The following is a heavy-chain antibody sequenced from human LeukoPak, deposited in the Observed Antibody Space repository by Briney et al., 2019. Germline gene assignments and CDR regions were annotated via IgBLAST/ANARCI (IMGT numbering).Heavy chain of an antibody. Sequence: SETLSLTCTASGVSISSGGYYWSWIRQHPGKGLEWIGYIYYSGSTYYNPSLKSRVTISVDTSKNQFSLKLSSVTAADTAVYYCAKGSDYDSSGFGPPYYFDYWGQGALVTVSS. CDR1: GVSISSGGYY. V-gene: IGHV4-31*03. CDR2: IYYSGST. J-gene: IGHJ4*02. CDR3: AKGSDYDSSGFGPPYYFDY. D-gene: IGHD3-22*01.